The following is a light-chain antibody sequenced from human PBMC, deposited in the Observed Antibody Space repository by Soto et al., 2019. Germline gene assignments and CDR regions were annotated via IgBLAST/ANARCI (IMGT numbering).Light chain of an antibody. CDR1: RGISNY. J-gene: IGKJ1*01. CDR3: QQYKKWPWT. CDR2: GAT. Sequence: DIQMTQSPSSLSASVGDRVTITCRASRGISNYLAWYQQKPGKAPQLLIYGATTLQSGVPSRFSGSGSGTEFTLTITSLQSEDFAVYYCQQYKKWPWTFGQGTKVDIK. V-gene: IGKV1-27*01.